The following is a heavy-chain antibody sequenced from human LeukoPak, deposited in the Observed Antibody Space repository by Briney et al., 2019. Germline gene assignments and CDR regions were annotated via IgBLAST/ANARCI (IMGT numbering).Heavy chain of an antibody. CDR2: IYPADSDT. CDR3: ARRRRDGYNYDY. V-gene: IGHV5-51*01. D-gene: IGHD5-24*01. Sequence: GESLKISCKDSPYYFINFWIGWVRQMPGKGLEWMGIIYPADSDTRYNPSFQGHVTISADRSASTAYLQWHSLKASDTAMYYCARRRRDGYNYDYWGQGTLVTVSS. CDR1: PYYFINFW. J-gene: IGHJ4*02.